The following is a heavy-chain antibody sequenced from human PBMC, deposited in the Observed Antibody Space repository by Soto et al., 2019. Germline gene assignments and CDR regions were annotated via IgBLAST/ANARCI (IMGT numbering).Heavy chain of an antibody. CDR3: ARTLSAAPGGDAFDI. V-gene: IGHV5-51*01. CDR2: IYPGDSDT. Sequence: GESLKISCKGSGYSFTSYWIGWVRQMPGKGLEWMGIIYPGDSDTRYSPSFQGQGTISADKSISTAYLQWSSLKASDTAMYYCARTLSAAPGGDAFDIWGQGTMVTVSS. CDR1: GYSFTSYW. J-gene: IGHJ3*02. D-gene: IGHD3-16*01.